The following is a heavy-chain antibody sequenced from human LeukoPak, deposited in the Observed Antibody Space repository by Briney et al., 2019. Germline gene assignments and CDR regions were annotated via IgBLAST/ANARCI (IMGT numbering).Heavy chain of an antibody. CDR1: KFTFSTSA. CDR2: ISGSGANT. J-gene: IGHJ4*02. CDR3: AKESQTYYDIMTGYPNYYFDY. Sequence: GGSLRLSCAASKFTFSTSAMRWVRQAPGKGLEWVSAISGSGANTYYVDSVKGRFTISRDNSKNTLYLEMSSLRSDDTAVYYCAKESQTYYDIMTGYPNYYFDYWGQGTLVTVSS. V-gene: IGHV3-23*01. D-gene: IGHD3-9*01.